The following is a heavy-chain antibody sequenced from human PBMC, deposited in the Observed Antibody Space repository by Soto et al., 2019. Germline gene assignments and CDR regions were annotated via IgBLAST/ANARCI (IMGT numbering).Heavy chain of an antibody. CDR1: GGTISSYY. CDR2: IFYSGST. CDR3: ARDLLPVTEDAFDI. D-gene: IGHD4-4*01. J-gene: IGHJ3*02. V-gene: IGHV4-59*01. Sequence: KTSETLSLTCTVSGGTISSYYWSWIRQPPGKGLEWLGYIFYSGSTNYNPSLKSRVTISIDTSKNQFSLKLNSVTAADTALYYCARDLLPVTEDAFDIWGQGTMVTVSS.